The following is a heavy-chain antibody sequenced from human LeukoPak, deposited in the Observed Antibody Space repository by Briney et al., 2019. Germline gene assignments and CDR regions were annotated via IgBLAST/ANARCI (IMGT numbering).Heavy chain of an antibody. CDR1: GYTFTAYY. Sequence: ASVRVSCKASGYTFTAYYMHWVRQAPGQGLEWMGRINPNNGGSNYAQNFQGRVTMTRDTSISTAYMELSRLTSDDTAAYYCARGIHELDYWGQGTLVTVSS. J-gene: IGHJ4*02. CDR2: INPNNGGS. CDR3: ARGIHELDY. V-gene: IGHV1-2*06.